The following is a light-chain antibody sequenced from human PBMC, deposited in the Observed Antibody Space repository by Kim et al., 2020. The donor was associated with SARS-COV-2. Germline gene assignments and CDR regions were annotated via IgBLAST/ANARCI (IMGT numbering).Light chain of an antibody. J-gene: IGKJ2*03. CDR2: GVS. V-gene: IGKV3-15*01. CDR1: ESGSDN. CDR3: QQYSYWPRS. Sequence: CVAQGERAIVSCRAGESGSDNLAWYHQKPGQSPSLLIYGVSTRAAGVPARFSGSGSGKEFTLSISSLQFEDFGVYYCQQYSYWPRSFGQGTKLEI.